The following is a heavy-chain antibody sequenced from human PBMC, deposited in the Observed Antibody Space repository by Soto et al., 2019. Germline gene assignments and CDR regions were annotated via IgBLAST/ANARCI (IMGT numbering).Heavy chain of an antibody. CDR2: IIPILGIA. Sequence: QVQLVQSGAEVKKPGSSVKVSCKASGGTFSSYTISWVRQAPGQGLEWMGRIIPILGIANYAQKFQGRVTITADKSTSTAYMELSSLRSEDKAVYYCAREESQYYGSGRRSYWGQGTLVTVSS. D-gene: IGHD3-10*01. CDR1: GGTFSSYT. CDR3: AREESQYYGSGRRSY. J-gene: IGHJ4*02. V-gene: IGHV1-69*08.